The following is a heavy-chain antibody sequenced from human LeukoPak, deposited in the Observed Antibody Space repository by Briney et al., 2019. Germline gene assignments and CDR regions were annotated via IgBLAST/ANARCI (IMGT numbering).Heavy chain of an antibody. CDR3: ARASVAGYYAFDI. CDR2: ISSSGSTI. D-gene: IGHD6-19*01. Sequence: GGSLRLSCAASGFTFSNYGMHWVRQAPGKGLEWVSYISSSGSTIYYADSVKGRFTISRDNAKNSLYLQMNSLRAEDTAVYYCARASVAGYYAFDIWGQGTMVTVSS. V-gene: IGHV3-48*04. CDR1: GFTFSNYG. J-gene: IGHJ3*02.